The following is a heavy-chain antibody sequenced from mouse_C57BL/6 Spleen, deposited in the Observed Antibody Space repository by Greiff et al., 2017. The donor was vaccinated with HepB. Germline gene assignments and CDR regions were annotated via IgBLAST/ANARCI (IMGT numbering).Heavy chain of an antibody. CDR3: ARQNDYYFDY. D-gene: IGHD2-12*01. V-gene: IGHV5-6*01. J-gene: IGHJ2*01. CDR2: ISSGGSYT. Sequence: EVQGVESGGDLVKPGGSLKLSCAASGFTFSSYGMSWVRQTPDKRLEWVATISSGGSYTYYPDSVKGRFTISSDNAKKTLYLQMSSLKSEDTAMYYGARQNDYYFDYWGQGTTLTVSS. CDR1: GFTFSSYG.